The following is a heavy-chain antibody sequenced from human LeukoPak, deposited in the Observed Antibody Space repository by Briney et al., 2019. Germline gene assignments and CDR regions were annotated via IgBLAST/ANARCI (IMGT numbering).Heavy chain of an antibody. V-gene: IGHV1-8*01. Sequence: GASVKVSCKAYGYTFTSYDINWERQATGQGLEWMGWMNPNSGNTGYAQKFQGRVTMTRNTSISTAYMELSSLRSEDTAVYYCARYMVRGVIHNWFDHWGQGTLVTVSS. J-gene: IGHJ5*02. CDR2: MNPNSGNT. CDR3: ARYMVRGVIHNWFDH. CDR1: GYTFTSYD. D-gene: IGHD3-10*01.